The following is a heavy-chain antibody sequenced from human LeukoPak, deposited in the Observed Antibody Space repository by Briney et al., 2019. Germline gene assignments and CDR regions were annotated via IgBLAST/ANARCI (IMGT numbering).Heavy chain of an antibody. J-gene: IGHJ4*02. D-gene: IGHD2-15*01. CDR3: ARARPYCSGGSCYSSDPIYFDY. V-gene: IGHV1-46*01. CDR1: GYTFTSYY. Sequence: ASVKVSCKASGYTFTSYYMHWVRQAPGQGLEWMGIINPSGGSTSYAQKFQGRVTMTRDTSTSTVYMELSSLRSEDTAVYYCARARPYCSGGSCYSSDPIYFDYWGQGTLVTVSS. CDR2: INPSGGST.